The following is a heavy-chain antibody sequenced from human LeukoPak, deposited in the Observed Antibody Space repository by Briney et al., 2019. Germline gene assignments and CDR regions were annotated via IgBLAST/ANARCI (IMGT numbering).Heavy chain of an antibody. CDR1: GFTFSSYA. J-gene: IGHJ4*02. CDR2: IRSKANNYAT. Sequence: GGSLRLSCAASGFTFSSYAMHWVRQASGKGLEWVGRIRSKANNYATAYAASVNGRFTISRDDSKNTAYLQMDSLKTEDTAVYYCVSEPRYYFDSWGQGTLVTVSS. CDR3: VSEPRYYFDS. V-gene: IGHV3-73*01. D-gene: IGHD1-14*01.